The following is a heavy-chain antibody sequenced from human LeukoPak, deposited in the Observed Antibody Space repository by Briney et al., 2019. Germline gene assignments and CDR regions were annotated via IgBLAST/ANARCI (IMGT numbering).Heavy chain of an antibody. J-gene: IGHJ4*02. CDR2: ISGSGGGT. CDR1: GFTFSSYA. Sequence: GGSLRLSCAASGFTFSSYAMSWVRQAPGKGLEWVSAISGSGGGTYYADSVKSRFTISRDNSNNTLYLQMNSLRAEDTAVYYCAKVASADAQARLNYWGQGTLVTVSS. V-gene: IGHV3-23*01. CDR3: AKVASADAQARLNY. D-gene: IGHD6-19*01.